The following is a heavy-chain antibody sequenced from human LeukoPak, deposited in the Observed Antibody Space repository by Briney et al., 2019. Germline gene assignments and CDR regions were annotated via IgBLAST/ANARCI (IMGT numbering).Heavy chain of an antibody. CDR1: GFTFSNYW. D-gene: IGHD5-12*01. Sequence: GSLRLSCAASGFTFSNYWMSWIRQPAGKGLEWIGRIYTSGSTNYNPSLKSRVTMSVDTSKNQFSLKLSSVTAADTAVYYCAREGGYSDAGAFDIWGQGTMVTVSS. J-gene: IGHJ3*02. V-gene: IGHV4-4*07. CDR2: IYTSGST. CDR3: AREGGYSDAGAFDI.